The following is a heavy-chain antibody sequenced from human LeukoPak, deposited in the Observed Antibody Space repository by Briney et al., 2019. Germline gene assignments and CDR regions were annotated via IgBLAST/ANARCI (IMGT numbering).Heavy chain of an antibody. CDR1: GYAFTSYG. J-gene: IGHJ2*01. D-gene: IGHD4-17*01. CDR3: ARDWTTVTTRDWYFDL. V-gene: IGHV1-18*01. Sequence: ASVKVSCKASGYAFTSYGISWVRQAPGQGLEWMGWISAYNGNTNYARKLQGRVTMTTDTSTSTAYMELRSLRSDDTAVYYCARDWTTVTTRDWYFDLWGRGTLVTVSS. CDR2: ISAYNGNT.